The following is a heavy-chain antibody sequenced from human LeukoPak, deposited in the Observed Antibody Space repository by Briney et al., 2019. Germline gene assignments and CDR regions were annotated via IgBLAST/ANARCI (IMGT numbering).Heavy chain of an antibody. CDR2: IYYSGST. J-gene: IGHJ4*02. CDR1: GFTFSDHY. CDR3: ARVYHSSGRPFDY. D-gene: IGHD3-22*01. V-gene: IGHV4-39*07. Sequence: PGGSLRLSCAASGFTFSDHYIDWVRQAPGKGLEWIGSIYYSGSTYYNPSLKSRVTISVDTSKNQFSLKLSSVTAADTAVYYCARVYHSSGRPFDYWGQGTLVTVSS.